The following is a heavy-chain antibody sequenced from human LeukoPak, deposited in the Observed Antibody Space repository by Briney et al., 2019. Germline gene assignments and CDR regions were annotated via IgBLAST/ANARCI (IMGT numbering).Heavy chain of an antibody. J-gene: IGHJ4*02. CDR3: ARDGGYSGYDADC. Sequence: QAPXXXLEWXSYISDSSAMYYADSARGRFTISRENDKNSLFLQMNSLRAEDTAVYYCARDGGYSGYDADCWGQGTLVTVSS. CDR2: ISDSSAM. D-gene: IGHD5-12*01. V-gene: IGHV3-69-1*01.